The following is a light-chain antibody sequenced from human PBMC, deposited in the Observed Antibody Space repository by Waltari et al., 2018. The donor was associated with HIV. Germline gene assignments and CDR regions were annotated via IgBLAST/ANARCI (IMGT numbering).Light chain of an antibody. CDR2: GYL. CDR1: SSNIGSNT. Sequence: QSVLTQPPSASGTPGQRVTISCSGSSSNIGSNTVNWYQQLPGTAPKLLIYGYLNRPSGVPDRFSGSKSGTSASLAINGLQAADEGEYYCQSYDDSLSGWVFGGGTKLTVL. CDR3: QSYDDSLSGWV. J-gene: IGLJ3*02. V-gene: IGLV1-44*01.